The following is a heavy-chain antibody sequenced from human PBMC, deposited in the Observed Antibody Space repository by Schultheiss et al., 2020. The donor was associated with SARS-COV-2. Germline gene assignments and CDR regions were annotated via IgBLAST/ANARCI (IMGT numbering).Heavy chain of an antibody. CDR1: GYTFTSYA. Sequence: ASVKVSCKASGYTFTSYAMNWVRQAPGQGLEWMGWISAYNGNTNYAQKLQGRVTMTRDTSISTAYMELSRLRSDDTAVYYCALITMGGYYFDYWGQGTLVTVSS. CDR3: ALITMGGYYFDY. J-gene: IGHJ4*02. D-gene: IGHD3-10*01. CDR2: ISAYNGNT. V-gene: IGHV1-18*01.